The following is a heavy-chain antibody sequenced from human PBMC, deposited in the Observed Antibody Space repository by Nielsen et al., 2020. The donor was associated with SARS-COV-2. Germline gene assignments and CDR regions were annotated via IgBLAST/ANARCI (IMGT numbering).Heavy chain of an antibody. D-gene: IGHD6-6*01. J-gene: IGHJ5*02. CDR2: ISYDGSNK. Sequence: GGSLRLSCAASGFTFSSYAMHWVRQAPGKGLEWVAVISYDGSNKYYADSVKGRFTISRDNAKNSLYLQMNSLRAEDTAVYYCARGSSSSNWFDPWGQGTLVTVSS. V-gene: IGHV3-30*04. CDR1: GFTFSSYA. CDR3: ARGSSSSNWFDP.